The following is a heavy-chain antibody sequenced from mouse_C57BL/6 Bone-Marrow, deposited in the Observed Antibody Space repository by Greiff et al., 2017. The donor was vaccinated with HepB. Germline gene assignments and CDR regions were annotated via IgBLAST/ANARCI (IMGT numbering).Heavy chain of an antibody. V-gene: IGHV1-36*01. CDR2: VYPYNGGT. J-gene: IGHJ4*01. D-gene: IGHD2-1*01. CDR3: ARFYYCNYRAMDY. Sequence: VQLKESGPVLVKPGPSVKISCKASGFTFTDYYMHWVKQSHGKSLEWIGLVYPYNGGTSYNQKFKGKATLTVDTSSSTAYMELNSLTSEDSAVYYCARFYYCNYRAMDYWGQGTSVTVSA. CDR1: GFTFTDYY.